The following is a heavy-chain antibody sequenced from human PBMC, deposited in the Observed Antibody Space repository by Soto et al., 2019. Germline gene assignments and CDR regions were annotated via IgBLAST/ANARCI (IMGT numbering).Heavy chain of an antibody. CDR1: GGSISSYY. V-gene: IGHV4-59*08. Sequence: PSETLSLTCTVSGGSISSYYWSWIRRPPGKGLEWIGYIYDSGSTNYNPSLKSRVTISVDTSKNQFSLKLSSVTAADTAVYYCARTRGYSAYDDFDYWGQGTLVTVSS. CDR2: IYDSGST. D-gene: IGHD5-12*01. CDR3: ARTRGYSAYDDFDY. J-gene: IGHJ4*02.